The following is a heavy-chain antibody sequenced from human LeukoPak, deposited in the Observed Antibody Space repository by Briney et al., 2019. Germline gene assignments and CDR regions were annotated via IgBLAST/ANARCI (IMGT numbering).Heavy chain of an antibody. CDR3: ARDVGSSSRHNG. CDR2: ISYDGSNK. D-gene: IGHD6-13*01. CDR1: GFTFSSYG. J-gene: IGHJ3*01. V-gene: IGHV3-30*03. Sequence: PGRSLRLSCAASGFTFSSYGMHWVRQAPGKGLEWVAVISYDGSNKYYADSVKGRFTISRDNSKNTLYLQMNSLRAEDTAVYYCARDVGSSSRHNGWGQGTMVTVSS.